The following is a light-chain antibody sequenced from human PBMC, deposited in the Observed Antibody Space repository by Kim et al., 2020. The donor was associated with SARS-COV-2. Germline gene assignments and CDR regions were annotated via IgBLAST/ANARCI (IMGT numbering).Light chain of an antibody. J-gene: IGLJ2*01. CDR3: QAWDSSTHVV. V-gene: IGLV3-1*01. CDR1: KLGDKY. CDR2: QDS. Sequence: VSPGQTASITCSGDKLGDKYACWYQRKPGPSPVLVIYQDSKRPSGIPERFSGSNSGNTATLTISGTQAMDEADYYCQAWDSSTHVVFGGGTQLTVL.